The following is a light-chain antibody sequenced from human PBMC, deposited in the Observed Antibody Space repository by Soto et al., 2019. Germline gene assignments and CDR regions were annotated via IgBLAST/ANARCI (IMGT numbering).Light chain of an antibody. J-gene: IGKJ4*01. Sequence: DIQMTQSPXSLSASVGXRVTXTCXASXGISXYLAWYQQKPGKVPKLLIYAASTLQSGVPSRFSGSGSGTDFTLTISSLQPEDVATYYCQKYNSAPLTFGGGTKVEIK. CDR1: XGISXY. CDR3: QKYNSAPLT. CDR2: AAS. V-gene: IGKV1-27*01.